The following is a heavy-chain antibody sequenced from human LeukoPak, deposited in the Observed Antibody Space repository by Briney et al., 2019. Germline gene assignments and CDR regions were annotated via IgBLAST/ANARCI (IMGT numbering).Heavy chain of an antibody. D-gene: IGHD2-15*01. CDR3: AKAATLIDAVFDY. CDR1: GFTFDDYA. V-gene: IGHV3-9*01. Sequence: AGGSLRLSCAASGFTFDDYAMHWVRQAPGKGLEWVSGISWNSGSIGYADSVKGRFTISRDNAKNSLYLQMNSLRAEDTALYYCAKAATLIDAVFDYWGQGTLVTVSS. CDR2: ISWNSGSI. J-gene: IGHJ4*02.